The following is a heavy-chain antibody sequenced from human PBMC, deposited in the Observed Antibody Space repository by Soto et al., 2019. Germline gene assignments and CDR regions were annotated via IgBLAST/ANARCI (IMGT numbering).Heavy chain of an antibody. J-gene: IGHJ4*02. V-gene: IGHV1-2*04. D-gene: IGHD3-10*01. Sequence: ASVKVSCKAYGYTFTGYYMPSVRQAPGQGLEWMGWINPNSGGTNYAQKFQGWVTMTRDTSISTAYMELSRLRSDDTAVYYCARSYGSGSDSDYWGQGTLVTVS. CDR3: ARSYGSGSDSDY. CDR1: GYTFTGYY. CDR2: INPNSGGT.